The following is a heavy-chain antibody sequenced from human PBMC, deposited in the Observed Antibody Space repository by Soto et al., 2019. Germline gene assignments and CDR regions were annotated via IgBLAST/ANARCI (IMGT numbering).Heavy chain of an antibody. CDR2: TYYRSKWYN. Sequence: PSQTLSLTCAISGDSVSSNSAAWNWIRQSPSRGLEWLGRTYYRSKWYNDYAVSVKSRITINPDTSKNQFSLQLNSVTPEDTAVYYCAREEGYCSSTSCYFYYGMDVWGQGTTVTVSS. V-gene: IGHV6-1*01. J-gene: IGHJ6*02. CDR3: AREEGYCSSTSCYFYYGMDV. CDR1: GDSVSSNSAA. D-gene: IGHD2-2*01.